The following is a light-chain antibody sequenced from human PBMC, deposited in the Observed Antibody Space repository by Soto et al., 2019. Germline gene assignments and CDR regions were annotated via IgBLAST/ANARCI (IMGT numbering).Light chain of an antibody. CDR3: SSYTTSNTYV. CDR2: DVS. V-gene: IGLV2-14*01. J-gene: IGLJ1*01. CDR1: SSDVGYYHF. Sequence: QSALTQPASVSGSPGQSITISCTGTSSDVGYYHFVSWYQHHPGKAPKLLTYDVSNRPSGVSNRFSGSKSGNTASLTISGLQAEDEADYYFSSYTTSNTYVFGTGTKLTVL.